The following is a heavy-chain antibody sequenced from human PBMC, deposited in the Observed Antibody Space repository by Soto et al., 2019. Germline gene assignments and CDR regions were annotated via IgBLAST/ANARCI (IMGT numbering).Heavy chain of an antibody. Sequence: GGSLILSCAASGFTFSSYAMSWVRQAPGKGLEWVSAISGSGGSTSYADSVKGRFTISRDNPKNTLYLQMNSLRAEDTAVYYCAKDPRDTMIVVVITGFDYWGQGTLVTVSS. V-gene: IGHV3-23*01. CDR2: ISGSGGST. CDR3: AKDPRDTMIVVVITGFDY. D-gene: IGHD3-22*01. J-gene: IGHJ4*02. CDR1: GFTFSSYA.